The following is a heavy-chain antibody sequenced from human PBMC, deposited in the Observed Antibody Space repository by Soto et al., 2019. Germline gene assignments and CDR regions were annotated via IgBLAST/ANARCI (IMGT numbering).Heavy chain of an antibody. CDR1: GYTFTNYA. J-gene: IGHJ4*02. D-gene: IGHD5-12*01. V-gene: IGHV1-3*05. CDR2: INAGNGNT. Sequence: QVQRVQSGAEEKKPGASVKVSSKASGYTFTNYAMHWVRQAPGQRLEWMGWINAGNGNTKYSQKFQGRVTITRDTSASTANMELSSLRSEDTAVYYCARVSGYYLPDYWGQGTLVTVSS. CDR3: ARVSGYYLPDY.